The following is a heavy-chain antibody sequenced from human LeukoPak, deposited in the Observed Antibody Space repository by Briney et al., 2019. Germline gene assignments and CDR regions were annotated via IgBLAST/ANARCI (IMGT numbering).Heavy chain of an antibody. V-gene: IGHV3-66*01. CDR2: IYSGGST. CDR3: ARDRYYYGSGSYLGEFDP. D-gene: IGHD3-10*01. CDR1: GFTVSSNY. Sequence: PGGSLRLSCAASGFTVSSNYMSWVRQAPGKGLEWVSVIYSGGSTYYADSVKGRFTISRDNSKNTLYLQMNSLRAEDTAVYYCARDRYYYGSGSYLGEFDPWGQGTLVTVSS. J-gene: IGHJ5*02.